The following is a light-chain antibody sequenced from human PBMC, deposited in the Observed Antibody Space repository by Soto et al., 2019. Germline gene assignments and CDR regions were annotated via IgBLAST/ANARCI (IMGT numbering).Light chain of an antibody. Sequence: QPVLTQPASVSGSPGQSITISCTGSSSDVGAYNYVSWYQQHPGKAPKLMIYEVSNRPSGVSNRFSGSKSGNTASLTISGLQAVDEADYYCSSYTSRGTLVFGGGTKLTVL. CDR2: EVS. CDR1: SSDVGAYNY. J-gene: IGLJ2*01. CDR3: SSYTSRGTLV. V-gene: IGLV2-14*01.